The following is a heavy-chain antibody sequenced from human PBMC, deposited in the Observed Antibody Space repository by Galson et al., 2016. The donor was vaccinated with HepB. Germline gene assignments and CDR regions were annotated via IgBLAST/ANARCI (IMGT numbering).Heavy chain of an antibody. V-gene: IGHV4-31*03. CDR2: IFYTGGT. CDR3: ARMGVTSRVYFYAMDV. J-gene: IGHJ6*02. D-gene: IGHD2-2*01. CDR1: GGSISSGVHY. Sequence: TLSLTCTVSGGSISSGVHYWSWVRQHPGKGLEWIGYIFYTGGTYYNPSLKSRVTITVDTSQSQFSLNLNSVTAAGTAVYYCARMGVTSRVYFYAMDVWGQGTTVTVSS.